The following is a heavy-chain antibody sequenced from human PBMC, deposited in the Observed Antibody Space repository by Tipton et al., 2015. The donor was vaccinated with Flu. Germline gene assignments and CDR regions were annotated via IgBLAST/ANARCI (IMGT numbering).Heavy chain of an antibody. J-gene: IGHJ4*02. D-gene: IGHD6-19*01. CDR2: IYYSGST. CDR3: ARGPGRYSSGWYFVDY. Sequence: LGLSCTVSGGSISSSSYYWGWIRQPPGKGLEWIGSIYYSGSTYYNPSLKSRVTISVDTSKNQFSLKLSSVTAADTAVYYCARGPGRYSSGWYFVDYWGQGTLVTVSS. V-gene: IGHV4-39*07. CDR1: GGSISSSSYY.